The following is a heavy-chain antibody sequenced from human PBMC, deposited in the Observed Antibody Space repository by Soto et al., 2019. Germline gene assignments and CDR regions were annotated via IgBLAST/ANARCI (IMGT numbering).Heavy chain of an antibody. Sequence: PGGSLRLSCAASGFTFSSYGMHWVRQAPGKGLEWVAVISYDGSNKYYADSVKGRFTISRDNSKNTLYLQMNSLRAEDTAVYYCAKDPRITMVRGSVYYYYGMDVWGQGTTVTVSS. V-gene: IGHV3-30*18. CDR3: AKDPRITMVRGSVYYYYGMDV. J-gene: IGHJ6*02. CDR1: GFTFSSYG. CDR2: ISYDGSNK. D-gene: IGHD3-10*01.